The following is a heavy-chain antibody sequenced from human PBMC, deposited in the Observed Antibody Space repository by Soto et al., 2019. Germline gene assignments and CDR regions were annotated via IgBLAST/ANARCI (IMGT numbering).Heavy chain of an antibody. Sequence: SETLSLTCTVSGGSIRSYYWSWIRQPPGKGLEWIGYIYYSGSTNYNPSLKSRVTISVDTSKNQFSLKLSSVTAADTAVYYCARSREFSFDYWGQGTLVTVSS. CDR2: IYYSGST. CDR1: GGSIRSYY. J-gene: IGHJ4*02. CDR3: ARSREFSFDY. V-gene: IGHV4-59*01. D-gene: IGHD6-6*01.